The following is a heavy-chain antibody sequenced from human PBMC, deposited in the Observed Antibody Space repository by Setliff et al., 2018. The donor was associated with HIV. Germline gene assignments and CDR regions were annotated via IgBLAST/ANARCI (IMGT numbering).Heavy chain of an antibody. CDR2: ISSSSSYI. CDR3: ARKLLTRPNYYGMDV. J-gene: IGHJ6*02. D-gene: IGHD2-15*01. V-gene: IGHV3-21*01. CDR1: GYTFTNFG. Sequence: ASVKVSCKSSGYTFTNFGISWVRQAPGKGLEWVSSISSSSSYIYYADSVKGRFTISRDNAKNSLYLQMNSLRAEDTAVYYCARKLLTRPNYYGMDVWGQGTTVTVSS.